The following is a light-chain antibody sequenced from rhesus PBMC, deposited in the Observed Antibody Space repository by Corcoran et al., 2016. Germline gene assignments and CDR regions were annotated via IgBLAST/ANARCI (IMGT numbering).Light chain of an antibody. Sequence: DIQMTQSPSSLSASVGDRVTITCRASQGISSLSAWYQQKPRKAPKLLIFKASSLQSGVPSRFSGSGSGTVFTLPISSLQPEDFATYYCQQYNSAPLTFGGGAKVEI. J-gene: IGKJ4*01. CDR2: KAS. V-gene: IGKV1-21*01. CDR3: QQYNSAPLT. CDR1: QGISSL.